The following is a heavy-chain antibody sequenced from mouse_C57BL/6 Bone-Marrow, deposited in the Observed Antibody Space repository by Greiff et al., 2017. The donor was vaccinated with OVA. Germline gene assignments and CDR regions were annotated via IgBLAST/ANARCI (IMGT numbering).Heavy chain of an antibody. D-gene: IGHD2-4*01. CDR2: IDPSDSYT. J-gene: IGHJ1*03. V-gene: IGHV1-69*01. CDR1: GYTFTSYW. Sequence: QVQLQQPGAELVMPGASVKLSCKASGYTFTSYWMHWVKQRPGQGLEWIGEIDPSDSYTNYNQKFKGKSTLTVDKSSSTAYMQLSSLTSEDSAVYYCARSGYDYGRYFDVWGTGTTVTVSS. CDR3: ARSGYDYGRYFDV.